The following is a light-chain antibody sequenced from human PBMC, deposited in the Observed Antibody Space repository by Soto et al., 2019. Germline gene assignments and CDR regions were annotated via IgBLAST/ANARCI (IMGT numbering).Light chain of an antibody. CDR3: QQDYSTPPV. CDR2: WAS. Sequence: DIVMTQSPDSLAVSLGERATINCKSSQSVLYSSNNKNYLAWYQQKPGQPPKLLIYWASTRESGVPDRFSGSGSGTDFTLTIRSLQAEDVAVYYCQQDYSTPPVFGGGTKVEIK. V-gene: IGKV4-1*01. J-gene: IGKJ4*01. CDR1: QSVLYSSNNKNY.